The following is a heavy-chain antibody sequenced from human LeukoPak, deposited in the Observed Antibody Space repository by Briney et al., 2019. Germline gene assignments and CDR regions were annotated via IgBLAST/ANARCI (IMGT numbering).Heavy chain of an antibody. V-gene: IGHV1-18*01. D-gene: IGHD5-24*01. CDR1: GYTFTNYG. Sequence: ASVKVSCKASGYTFTNYGISWVRQAPGQGLGWMGWISVYNGNTNYAQNVQGRVTMTTDTSTSTAYMELRSLRSDDTAVYYCARGRDGYNPTADYWGQGTLVTVSS. J-gene: IGHJ4*02. CDR2: ISVYNGNT. CDR3: ARGRDGYNPTADY.